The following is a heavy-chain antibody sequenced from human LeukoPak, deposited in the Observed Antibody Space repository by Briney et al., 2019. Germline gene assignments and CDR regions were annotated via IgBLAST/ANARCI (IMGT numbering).Heavy chain of an antibody. D-gene: IGHD5-18*01. Sequence: GGSLRLSCAASGFTFSSYAMSWVRQAPGKGLEWVSCISTSGNTIYYADSLKGRFTVSRDNARNSLYLQVNSLRAEDTAVYYCARDGPGYSFDYWGQGTLVTVSS. CDR1: GFTFSSYA. CDR3: ARDGPGYSFDY. J-gene: IGHJ4*02. CDR2: ISTSGNTI. V-gene: IGHV3-48*03.